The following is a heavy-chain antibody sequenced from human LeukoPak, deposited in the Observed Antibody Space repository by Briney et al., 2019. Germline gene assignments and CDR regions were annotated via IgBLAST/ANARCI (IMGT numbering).Heavy chain of an antibody. CDR2: IWYDGSNK. CDR3: ARADSSRYYYYGMDV. J-gene: IGHJ6*02. D-gene: IGHD6-13*01. CDR1: GFTFSSYG. Sequence: GGSLRLSCAASGFTFSSYGMHWVRQAPGKGLEWVAVIWYDGSNKYYADSVKGRFTISRDNSKNTLYLQMNSLRAEDTAVYYCARADSSRYYYYGMDVWGQGTTVTDSS. V-gene: IGHV3-33*01.